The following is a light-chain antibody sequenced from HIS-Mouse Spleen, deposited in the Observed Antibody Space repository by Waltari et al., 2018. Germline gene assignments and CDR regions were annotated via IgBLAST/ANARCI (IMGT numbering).Light chain of an antibody. V-gene: IGLV2-23*01. J-gene: IGLJ2*01. Sequence: QSALTQPASVSGSPGQSLTISCTGTSSDVGRYHLVSWYQQHPGKAPKPMIYEGSKRPSGVSNRFSGSKSGNTASLTISGLQAEDEADYYCCSYAGSSTLVFGGGTKLTVL. CDR2: EGS. CDR3: CSYAGSSTLV. CDR1: SSDVGRYHL.